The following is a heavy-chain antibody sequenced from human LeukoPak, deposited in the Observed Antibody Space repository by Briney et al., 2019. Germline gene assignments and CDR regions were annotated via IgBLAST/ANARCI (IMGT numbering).Heavy chain of an antibody. CDR1: GFTFSSYS. CDR3: ARGPPLFDP. V-gene: IGHV3-48*01. Sequence: GGSLRLSCAASGFTFSSYSMNWVRQAPGKGLEWVSYISISSSSIYYADSVKGRFTISRDNAKNSLYLQTNSLRAEDTALYYCARGPPLFDPWGQGTLVTVSS. CDR2: ISISSSSI. J-gene: IGHJ5*02.